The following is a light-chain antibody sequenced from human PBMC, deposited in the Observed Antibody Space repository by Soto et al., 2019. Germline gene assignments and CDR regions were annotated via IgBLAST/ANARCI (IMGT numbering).Light chain of an antibody. CDR1: QSVSTN. Sequence: EIVMTHSPATLSVSPGERATLSCRASQSVSTNLAWYQQKPGQAPRLLIYGASTRATAIPARFSGSGSGTEFTLTISSLQSEEFAVYFCQQYDNWPYTFGQGTKLEIK. CDR3: QQYDNWPYT. CDR2: GAS. V-gene: IGKV3-15*01. J-gene: IGKJ2*01.